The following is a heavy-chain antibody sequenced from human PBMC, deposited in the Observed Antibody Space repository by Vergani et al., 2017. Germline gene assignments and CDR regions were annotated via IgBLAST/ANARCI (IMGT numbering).Heavy chain of an antibody. CDR3: AAGAPGCDY. D-gene: IGHD1-26*01. CDR1: GFTFSSYA. J-gene: IGHJ4*02. Sequence: QVQLVESGGGVVQPGRSLRLSCAASGFTFSSYAMHWVRQAPGKGLEWVAVISYDGSNKYYADSVKGRFTISRDNSKNTLYLQMNSLRAEDTAVYYCAAGAPGCDYWGQGTLVTVSS. CDR2: ISYDGSNK. V-gene: IGHV3-30-3*01.